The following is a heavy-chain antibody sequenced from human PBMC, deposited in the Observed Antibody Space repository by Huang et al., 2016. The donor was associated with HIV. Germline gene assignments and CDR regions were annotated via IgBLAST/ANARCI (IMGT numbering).Heavy chain of an antibody. D-gene: IGHD3-22*01. CDR3: ARAKDYYDSSGLDY. Sequence: QVQLVQSGSELKKPGASVKVSCKVSAYTFTSYVMNWVRQGPVQGLEWMGWINTNTGNPTYAQGFTGRFVLSLDNSVSTAYLQISSLKAEDTAVYYCARAKDYYDSSGLDYWGQGTLVTVSS. J-gene: IGHJ4*02. CDR1: AYTFTSYV. V-gene: IGHV7-4-1*02. CDR2: INTNTGNP.